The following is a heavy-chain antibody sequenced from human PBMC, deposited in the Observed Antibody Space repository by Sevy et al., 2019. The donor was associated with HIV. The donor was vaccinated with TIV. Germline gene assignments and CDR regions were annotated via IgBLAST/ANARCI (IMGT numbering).Heavy chain of an antibody. V-gene: IGHV3-23*01. CDR2: ISGSGGST. J-gene: IGHJ4*02. CDR3: AKDRAPGYYDSSGYVDY. Sequence: GGSLRLSCAASGFTFSSYAMSWVRQAPGKGLEWVSAISGSGGSTYYADSVKGRFTISRDNSKNTLYLQMNSLRAEDTAVYYCAKDRAPGYYDSSGYVDYWGQRTLVTVSS. D-gene: IGHD3-22*01. CDR1: GFTFSSYA.